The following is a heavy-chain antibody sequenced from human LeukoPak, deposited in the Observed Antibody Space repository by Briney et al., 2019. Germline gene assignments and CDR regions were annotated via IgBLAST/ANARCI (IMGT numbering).Heavy chain of an antibody. V-gene: IGHV4-30-4*08. CDR2: IYYSGST. D-gene: IGHD1-26*01. Sequence: PSETLSLTCTVSGGSISSGGYYWSWIRQHPGKGLEWIGYIYYSGSTYYNPSLKSRVTISVDTSKNQFSLKLSSVTAADTAVYYCARDYSGSSLIDAFDIWGQGTMVTVSS. CDR1: GGSISSGGYY. CDR3: ARDYSGSSLIDAFDI. J-gene: IGHJ3*02.